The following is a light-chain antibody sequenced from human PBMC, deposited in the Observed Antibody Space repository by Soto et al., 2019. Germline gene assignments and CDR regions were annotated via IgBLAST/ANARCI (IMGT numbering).Light chain of an antibody. Sequence: DIQMTQSPSSLSASVGDRATLTCRASQSISWKLAWYQQKPGKAPKLLIYDASNVGSGVPSRFSGSGSGTDFTLTISILQPEDFATYYCQQAASFPRTFGQGTKVDIK. V-gene: IGKV1-12*01. CDR2: DAS. J-gene: IGKJ1*01. CDR3: QQAASFPRT. CDR1: QSISWK.